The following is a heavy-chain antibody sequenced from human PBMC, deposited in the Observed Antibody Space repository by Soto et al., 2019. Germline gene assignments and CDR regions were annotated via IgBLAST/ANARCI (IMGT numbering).Heavy chain of an antibody. V-gene: IGHV3-21*01. CDR2: ISSTSSYT. Sequence: NPGGSLRLSCAASGFTFSSYAMNWVRQTQERGLEWFSSISSTSSYTHYADSVKGLFTISRDNANNSLFLHVNSLRAEDTAVYYCARDLALAGNYWGQGALVTVSS. CDR3: ARDLALAGNY. CDR1: GFTFSSYA. J-gene: IGHJ4*02. D-gene: IGHD6-19*01.